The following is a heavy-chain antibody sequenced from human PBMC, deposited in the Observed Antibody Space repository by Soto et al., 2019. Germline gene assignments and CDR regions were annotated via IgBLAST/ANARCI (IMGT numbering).Heavy chain of an antibody. CDR2: IIPIFGTA. J-gene: IGHJ5*02. D-gene: IGHD2-8*01. CDR1: RGTFSSYA. V-gene: IGHV1-69*01. Sequence: QVQLVQSGAEVKKPGSSVKVSCKASRGTFSSYAISWVRQAPGQGLEWMGGIIPIFGTANYAQKFQGRVTITADESTSTAYMELSSLRSEDTAVYYCAILTPIPPTPSLSNWFDPWGQGTLVTVSS. CDR3: AILTPIPPTPSLSNWFDP.